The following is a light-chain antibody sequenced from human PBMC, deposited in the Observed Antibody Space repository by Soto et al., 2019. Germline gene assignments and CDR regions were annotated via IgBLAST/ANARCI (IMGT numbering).Light chain of an antibody. Sequence: DIQMTQSPSTLSASVGDRVTITCRASQSISGLLAWYHQKPGKAPKLLIYKASGLESGVPSRFSGSGSGTEFTLTINGLQPDDFATYYCQQLFDSPITFGQGTRLEIK. V-gene: IGKV1-5*03. J-gene: IGKJ5*01. CDR3: QQLFDSPIT. CDR1: QSISGL. CDR2: KAS.